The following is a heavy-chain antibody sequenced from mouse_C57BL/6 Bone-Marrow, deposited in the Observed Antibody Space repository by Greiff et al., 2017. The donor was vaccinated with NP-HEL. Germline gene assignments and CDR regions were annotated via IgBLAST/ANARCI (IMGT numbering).Heavy chain of an antibody. CDR1: GYTFTSYW. J-gene: IGHJ4*01. CDR2: IDPSDSYT. V-gene: IGHV1-69*01. CDR3: ASLDPIYAMDY. D-gene: IGHD6-5*01. Sequence: VQLQQSGAELVMPGASVKLSCKASGYTFTSYWMHWVKQRPGQGLEWIGEIDPSDSYTNYNQKFKGKSTLTVDKSSSTAYMQLSSLTSEDSAVYYCASLDPIYAMDYWGQGTSVTVSS.